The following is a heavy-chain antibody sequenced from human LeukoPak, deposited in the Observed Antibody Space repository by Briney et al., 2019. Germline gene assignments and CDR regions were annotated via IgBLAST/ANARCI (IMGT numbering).Heavy chain of an antibody. V-gene: IGHV1-18*01. D-gene: IGHD6-19*01. CDR1: GYTFTSYG. CDR3: ARDSGASSGWYGRFDY. Sequence: ASVKVPCKASGYTFTSYGISWVRQAPGQGLEWMGWISAYNGNTNYAQKLQGRVTMTTDTSTSTAYMELRSLRSDDTAVYYCARDSGASSGWYGRFDYWGRGTLVTVSS. CDR2: ISAYNGNT. J-gene: IGHJ4*02.